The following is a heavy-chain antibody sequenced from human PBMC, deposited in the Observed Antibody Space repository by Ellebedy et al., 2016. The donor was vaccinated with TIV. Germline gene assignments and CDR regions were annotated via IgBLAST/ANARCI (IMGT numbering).Heavy chain of an antibody. V-gene: IGHV4-34*01. CDR3: ARGGYQLLAYYYYGMDV. J-gene: IGHJ6*02. Sequence: SQTLSLTCXVHGGSFSGYYWSWIRQPPGKGLEWIGEINHSGSTNYNPSLKSRVTISVDTSKNQFSLKLSSVTAADTAVYYCARGGYQLLAYYYYGMDVWGQGTTVTVSS. CDR1: GGSFSGYY. D-gene: IGHD2-2*01. CDR2: INHSGST.